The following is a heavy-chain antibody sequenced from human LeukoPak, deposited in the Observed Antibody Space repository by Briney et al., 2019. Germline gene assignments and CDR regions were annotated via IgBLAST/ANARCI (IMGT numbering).Heavy chain of an antibody. D-gene: IGHD3-10*01. CDR1: GYTFTNYG. CDR2: ISTDKYNT. J-gene: IGHJ4*02. V-gene: IGHV1-18*01. CDR3: ARDRLTMVRGVNGY. Sequence: ASVKVSCKASGYTFTNYGISWVRQAPGQGLEWMGWISTDKYNTNYAQKFQGRVTMTTDTSTGTAYMELRSLRSDDTAVYYCARDRLTMVRGVNGYWGQGTLVTVSS.